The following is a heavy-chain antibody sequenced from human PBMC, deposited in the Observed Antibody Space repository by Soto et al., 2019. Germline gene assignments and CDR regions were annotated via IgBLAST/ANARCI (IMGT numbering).Heavy chain of an antibody. CDR3: ARAAYSGSDGWFDP. V-gene: IGHV4-59*01. CDR2: IYYSGST. Sequence: XETLYLTCTVSGCSMSHYYWSWIRQPPGKGLEWIGNIYYSGSTLYNPSLESRVTISVDTSKNQFSLTVSSVTAADTAVYFCARAAYSGSDGWFDPWRQGNLVTVSS. CDR1: GCSMSHYY. D-gene: IGHD1-26*01. J-gene: IGHJ5*02.